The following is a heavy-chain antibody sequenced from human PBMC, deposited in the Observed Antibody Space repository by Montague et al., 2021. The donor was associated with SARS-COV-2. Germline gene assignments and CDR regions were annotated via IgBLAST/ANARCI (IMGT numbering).Heavy chain of an antibody. CDR3: AREVVHVDVLTDIPKLLYYGLDV. V-gene: IGHV4-30-4*08. Sequence: TLSLTCTVSGGAINRCDYYWTWIRQPPGKGLEWIGNIYSTGDTSYSPSLKGRVGISLDTSKNQVSLNLMSVAAADTAVYYCAREVVHVDVLTDIPKLLYYGLDVWGQGTLVTVSS. J-gene: IGHJ4*02. CDR1: GGAINRCDYY. CDR2: IYSTGDT. D-gene: IGHD2-21*02.